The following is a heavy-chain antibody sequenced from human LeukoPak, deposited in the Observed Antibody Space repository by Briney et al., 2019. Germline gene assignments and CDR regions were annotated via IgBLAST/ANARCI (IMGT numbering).Heavy chain of an antibody. CDR2: INPNNGDT. D-gene: IGHD2-2*01. CDR1: GYIFTGCY. Sequence: ASVKVSCKASGYIFTGCYIHWVRQAPGQGLEWMGWINPNNGDTKYAQKFQGRVTMTRDTPSSTAYMELTRLTSDDMAVYYCARECRSSTSCYYYYGMDVWGQGTTVTVSS. V-gene: IGHV1-2*02. CDR3: ARECRSSTSCYYYYGMDV. J-gene: IGHJ6*02.